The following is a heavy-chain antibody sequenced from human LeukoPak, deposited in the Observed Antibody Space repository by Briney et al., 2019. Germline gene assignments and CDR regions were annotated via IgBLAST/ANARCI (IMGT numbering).Heavy chain of an antibody. V-gene: IGHV1-69*04. J-gene: IGHJ6*02. CDR1: GGTFSSYA. CDR2: IIPILGIA. CDR3: ARVGCSSTSCYEIDYYYYGMDV. D-gene: IGHD2-2*01. Sequence: SVKVSCEASGGTFSSYAISWVRQAPGQGLEWMGRIIPILGIANYAQKFQGRVTITADKSTSTAYMELSSLRSEDTAVYYCARVGCSSTSCYEIDYYYYGMDVWGQGTTVTVSS.